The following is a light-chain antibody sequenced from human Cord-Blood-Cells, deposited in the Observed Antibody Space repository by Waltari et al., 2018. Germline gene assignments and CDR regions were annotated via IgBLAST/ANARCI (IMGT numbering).Light chain of an antibody. V-gene: IGKV3-11*01. CDR2: DAS. J-gene: IGKJ2*01. Sequence: ELVLTQSPATLSLSPGERAHLSCRASQSVSSYLAWYQQKPGQAPSLLIYDASNRATGIPARFSGSGSGTDFTLTISSLEPEDFAVYYCQQRSNWPMYTFGQGTKLEIK. CDR3: QQRSNWPMYT. CDR1: QSVSSY.